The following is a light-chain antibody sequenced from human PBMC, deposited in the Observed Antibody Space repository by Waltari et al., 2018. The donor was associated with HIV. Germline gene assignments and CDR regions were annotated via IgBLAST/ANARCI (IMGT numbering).Light chain of an antibody. J-gene: IGLJ2*01. CDR2: EGS. CDR3: CSYAGSSPVL. Sequence: QSALTQPASVSGSPGQSITISCTGTSSDVGSYNLVSWYQQHPGKAPKLMIYEGSKRHSGVSKRFAGSKSGSTASLTITGRQAEDEAGYYCCSYAGSSPVLFGGGTKLTVL. V-gene: IGLV2-23*01. CDR1: SSDVGSYNL.